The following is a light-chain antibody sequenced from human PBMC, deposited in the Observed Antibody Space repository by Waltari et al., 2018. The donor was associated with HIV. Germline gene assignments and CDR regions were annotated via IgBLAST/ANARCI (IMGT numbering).Light chain of an antibody. CDR2: AAS. V-gene: IGKV1D-8*01. CDR3: QQYYDFPRT. CDR1: QGISSY. J-gene: IGKJ1*01. Sequence: VIWMTQSPPFLPASTGYRVTISCRARQGISSYLAWYKQEPGKSPALLVFAASALQSGVPSRFNGSGSGTDFTLTISCLQSEDFATYYCQQYYDFPRTFGQGTRVEVK.